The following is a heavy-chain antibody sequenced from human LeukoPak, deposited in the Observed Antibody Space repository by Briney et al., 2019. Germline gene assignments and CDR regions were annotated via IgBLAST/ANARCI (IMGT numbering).Heavy chain of an antibody. CDR3: VKERVRGTDVADVFDF. CDR2: IASDGYK. Sequence: GGSLRLSCVASGFTFRDYSMAWVRQAPGGGLEGVTAIASDGYKVYPDPLKGRFTISRDNSRNTLYLQMNRLRAEDTAVYYCVKERVRGTDVADVFDFWGQGTLVTVSS. CDR1: GFTFRDYS. J-gene: IGHJ4*02. D-gene: IGHD6-19*01. V-gene: IGHV3-23*01.